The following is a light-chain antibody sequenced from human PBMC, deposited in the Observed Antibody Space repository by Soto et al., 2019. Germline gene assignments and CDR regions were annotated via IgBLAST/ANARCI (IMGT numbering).Light chain of an antibody. V-gene: IGKV3-11*01. Sequence: EIVLTQSPAILSLSPGERATLSCRASQSVSSYLTWYQQKPGQAPRLLIYAASTRATGIPARFSGSGSGTDFTLTISSLEPEDFAVYYCQQRSNWPLTLGGGTKVDI. J-gene: IGKJ4*01. CDR1: QSVSSY. CDR3: QQRSNWPLT. CDR2: AAS.